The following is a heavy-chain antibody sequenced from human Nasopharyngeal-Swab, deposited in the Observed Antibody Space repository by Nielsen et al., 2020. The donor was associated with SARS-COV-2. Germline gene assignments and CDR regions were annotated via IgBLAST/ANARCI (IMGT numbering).Heavy chain of an antibody. Sequence: WIRQPPGQGLEWIGSIYYSGSTYYNPSLKSRVTISVDTSKNQFSLKLGSVTAADTAVYYYARRVPRAPRHEGDYYYGMDVWGQGTTVTVSS. V-gene: IGHV4-39*01. D-gene: IGHD3-10*02. J-gene: IGHJ6*02. CDR2: IYYSGST. CDR3: ARRVPRAPRHEGDYYYGMDV.